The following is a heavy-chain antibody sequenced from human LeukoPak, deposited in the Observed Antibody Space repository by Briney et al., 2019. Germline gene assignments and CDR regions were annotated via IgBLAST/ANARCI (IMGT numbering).Heavy chain of an antibody. D-gene: IGHD5-12*01. V-gene: IGHV3-23*01. Sequence: GGSLRLSCAASGFTFSSYAMPWVRQAPGQGLEWVSGISGSGGSSYSADSVKGRFTISRDNSKKTLYMQMNSLRAEDTAVYYCTKHRGGWIDAFDIWGQGTMVTVSS. J-gene: IGHJ3*02. CDR1: GFTFSSYA. CDR3: TKHRGGWIDAFDI. CDR2: ISGSGGSS.